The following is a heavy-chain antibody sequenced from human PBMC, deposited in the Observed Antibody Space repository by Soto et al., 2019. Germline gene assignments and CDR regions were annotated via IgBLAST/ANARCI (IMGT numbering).Heavy chain of an antibody. CDR3: ARVRYYYDSSGLNYFDY. V-gene: IGHV4-38-2*01. J-gene: IGHJ4*02. CDR2: IYHSGST. Sequence: CAVSGYSISSGYYWGWIRQPPGKGLEWIGSIYHSGSTYYNPSLKSRVTISVDTSKNQFSLKLSSVTAADTAVYYCARVRYYYDSSGLNYFDYWGQGTLVTVSS. CDR1: GYSISSGYY. D-gene: IGHD3-22*01.